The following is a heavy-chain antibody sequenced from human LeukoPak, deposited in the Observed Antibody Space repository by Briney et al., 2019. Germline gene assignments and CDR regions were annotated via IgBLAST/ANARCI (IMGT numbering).Heavy chain of an antibody. V-gene: IGHV1-2*02. CDR3: ARGAVADPRRFDY. CDR1: GYTFTGYY. Sequence: ASVKVSCKASGYTFTGYYMHWVRQAPGQGLEWMGWINPNSGGTNYAQKFQGRVTMTRDTSISTAYMELSRLRSDDTAVSYCARGAVADPRRFDYWGQGTLVTVSS. D-gene: IGHD6-19*01. CDR2: INPNSGGT. J-gene: IGHJ4*02.